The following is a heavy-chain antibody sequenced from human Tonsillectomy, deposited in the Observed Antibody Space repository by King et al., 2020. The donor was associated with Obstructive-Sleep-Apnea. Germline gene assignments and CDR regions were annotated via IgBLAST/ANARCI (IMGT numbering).Heavy chain of an antibody. CDR2: MSGSGGST. J-gene: IGHJ4*02. V-gene: IGHV3-23*04. CDR1: GFTFRSYA. Sequence: VQLVESGGGLVQPGGSLRLSCAGSGFTFRSYAMSWVRQAPGKGLEWVSGMSGSGGSTYYAESVKGRFTVSWDNSKNTLHLQMNSLRDEDTAVYYCAKDSMDYDSLTGPVDYWGQGILVTVSS. D-gene: IGHD3-9*01. CDR3: AKDSMDYDSLTGPVDY.